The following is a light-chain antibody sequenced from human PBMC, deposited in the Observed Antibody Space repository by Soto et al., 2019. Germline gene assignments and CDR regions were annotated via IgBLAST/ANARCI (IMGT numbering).Light chain of an antibody. CDR3: QQYNDNWT. Sequence: DIQLTQSPSILSASVGDRVTITCRASQSVRSWLAWYQQKPGKAPNLLIYYASNLASGVPSRFSGSGSGTEYTLSISSLQPDDSATYYCQQYNDNWTFGQGTKVEIK. J-gene: IGKJ1*01. V-gene: IGKV1-5*01. CDR1: QSVRSW. CDR2: YAS.